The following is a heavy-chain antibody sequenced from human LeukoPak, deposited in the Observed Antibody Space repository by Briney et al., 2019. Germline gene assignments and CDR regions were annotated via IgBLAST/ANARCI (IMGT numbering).Heavy chain of an antibody. CDR1: GYTFTAYY. J-gene: IGHJ4*02. Sequence: GASVKVSCKASGYTFTAYYAHWVRQAPGQGLEWMGWINPNSRGTKYAQKFQGRVTMTRDTSISTAYMELTRLRSDDTAVYYCARVDDILTGHLDCWGQGTLVTVSS. CDR3: ARVDDILTGHLDC. CDR2: INPNSRGT. V-gene: IGHV1-2*02. D-gene: IGHD3-9*01.